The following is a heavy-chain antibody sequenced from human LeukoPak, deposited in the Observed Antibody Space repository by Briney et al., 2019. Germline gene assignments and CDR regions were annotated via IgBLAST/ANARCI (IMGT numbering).Heavy chain of an antibody. V-gene: IGHV1-18*01. CDR2: ISAYNGNT. CDR3: AGDSHDYDFDY. Sequence: ASVKVSCKASGYTFTSYGISWVRQAPGQGLEWMGWISAYNGNTNYAQKLQGRVTITRDTSASTAYMELSSLGSEDTAVYYCAGDSHDYDFDYWGQGTLVTVSS. CDR1: GYTFTSYG. D-gene: IGHD4-17*01. J-gene: IGHJ4*02.